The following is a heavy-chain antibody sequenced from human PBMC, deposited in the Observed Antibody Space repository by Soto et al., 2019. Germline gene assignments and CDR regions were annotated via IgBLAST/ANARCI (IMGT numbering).Heavy chain of an antibody. CDR2: MNPNSGNT. Sequence: QVQLVQSGAEVKKPGASVKVSCKASGYTFTSYDINWVRQATGQGLEWMGWMNPNSGNTGYAQKFQGRVTMTRNTSISTAYMELSSLRSEDTAVYYCASFVDVLLWFGELLPNDAFDIWGQGTMVTVSS. J-gene: IGHJ3*02. CDR3: ASFVDVLLWFGELLPNDAFDI. CDR1: GYTFTSYD. V-gene: IGHV1-8*01. D-gene: IGHD3-10*01.